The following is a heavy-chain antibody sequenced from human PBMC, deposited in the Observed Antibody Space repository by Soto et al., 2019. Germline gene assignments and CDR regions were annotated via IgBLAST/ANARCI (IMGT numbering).Heavy chain of an antibody. Sequence: QVQLQECGPGLVKPSQTLSLTCTVSGGSISSGDYCWSWIRQPPGKCLEWIGYIYYSGSTYYNPSLKSRVTISVDTTKNQFSLKLSYVTAADTAVYYCASHYGGRWTPMYYWGQGTLVTVSS. J-gene: IGHJ4*02. D-gene: IGHD4-17*01. V-gene: IGHV4-30-4*01. CDR1: GGSISSGDYC. CDR2: IYYSGST. CDR3: ASHYGGRWTPMYY.